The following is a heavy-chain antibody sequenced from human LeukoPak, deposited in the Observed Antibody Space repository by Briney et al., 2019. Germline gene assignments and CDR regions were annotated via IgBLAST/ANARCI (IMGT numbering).Heavy chain of an antibody. Sequence: GASVKVSCKVSGYTLTELSMHWVRQAPGKGLESMGGFDPEDGETIYAQKFQGRVTMTEDTSTDTAYMELSSLRSEDTAVYYCATEGNSSSWYYFDYWGQGTLVTVSS. CDR3: ATEGNSSSWYYFDY. D-gene: IGHD6-13*01. V-gene: IGHV1-24*01. CDR2: FDPEDGET. CDR1: GYTLTELS. J-gene: IGHJ4*02.